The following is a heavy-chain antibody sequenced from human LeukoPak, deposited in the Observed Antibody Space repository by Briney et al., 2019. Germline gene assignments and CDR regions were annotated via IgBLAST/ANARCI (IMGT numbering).Heavy chain of an antibody. V-gene: IGHV1-2*02. J-gene: IGHJ4*02. CDR3: ARDLSTSATWEFDL. D-gene: IGHD6-25*01. Sequence: ASVRVSCKASGYTFTDYLMHWVRRAPGQGLEWMGWVNLYSGGTKYAQRFQGRVTLTRDTSINTAYMDLSSLRSDDTAVYYCARDLSTSATWEFDLWGQGTLVTVSS. CDR2: VNLYSGGT. CDR1: GYTFTDYL.